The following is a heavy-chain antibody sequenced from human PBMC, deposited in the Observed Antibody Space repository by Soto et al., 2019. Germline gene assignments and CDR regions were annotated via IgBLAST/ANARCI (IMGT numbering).Heavy chain of an antibody. D-gene: IGHD3-10*01. J-gene: IGHJ6*03. V-gene: IGHV4-59*08. CDR1: GGSISRYS. Sequence: SETLSLTCTVSGGSISRYSWTWIRQPPGKGLEWIGYIYYSGTTNYNPSLQSRVTISVDTSKNQFSLKLSSVTAADTAVYYCAGHPRESAPTVEYAYYYYMDVWGKGTTVTVSS. CDR3: AGHPRESAPTVEYAYYYYMDV. CDR2: IYYSGTT.